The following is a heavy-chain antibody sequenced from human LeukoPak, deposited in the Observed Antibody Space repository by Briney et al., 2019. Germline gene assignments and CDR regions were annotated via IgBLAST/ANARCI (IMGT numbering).Heavy chain of an antibody. V-gene: IGHV1-2*06. CDR2: INANSGGT. D-gene: IGHD4-17*01. CDR1: GYTFTGYY. CDR3: ARGLYGDQNWFDP. Sequence: ASVKVSCKASGYTFTGYYMYWVRQAPGQGLECLGRINANSGGTNYAQKLQGRVTMTRDTSISTAYMELSRLRSDDTAVYYCARGLYGDQNWFDPWGQGTLVTVSS. J-gene: IGHJ5*02.